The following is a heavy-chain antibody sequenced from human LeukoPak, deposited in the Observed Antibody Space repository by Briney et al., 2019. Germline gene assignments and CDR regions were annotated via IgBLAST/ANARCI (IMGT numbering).Heavy chain of an antibody. V-gene: IGHV3-7*01. J-gene: IGHJ4*02. CDR2: IKKTGSQT. D-gene: IGHD2-15*01. CDR1: GFTVRDFW. CDR3: AREDGYCSGGNCYSYFAS. Sequence: GGSLRLACAAAGFTVRDFWMSGVREGPGKGVEWGAYIKKTGSQTYYVDSVKRRFTITRDNPRNSLFLQMYRLRAEDTAVYFCAREDGYCSGGNCYSYFASWGQGTLVTVSS.